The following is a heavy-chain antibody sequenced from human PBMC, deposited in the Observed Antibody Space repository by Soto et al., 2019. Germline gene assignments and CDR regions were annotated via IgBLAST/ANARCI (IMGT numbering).Heavy chain of an antibody. CDR3: ARARRKAPVDY. Sequence: GGSLRLSCAASGFTFSSYDMHWVRQATGKGLEWVSAIGTAGDTYYPGSVKGRFTISRENAKNSLYLQMNSLRAEDTAVYYCARARRKAPVDYWGQGTLVTVSS. CDR2: IGTAGDT. CDR1: GFTFSSYD. J-gene: IGHJ4*02. V-gene: IGHV3-13*01.